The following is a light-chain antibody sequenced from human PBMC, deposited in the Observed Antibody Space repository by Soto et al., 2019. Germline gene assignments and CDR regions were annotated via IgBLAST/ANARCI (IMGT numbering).Light chain of an antibody. Sequence: EIVTTQSPATLSVSPGERASLSCRASQSVIGNLAWYQQNPGQPPRLLVYGASTRAAGVPARFSGSGSGTEFTLTISSLQSEDSALYYCQQYRDWPWTFGQGTNVDIK. J-gene: IGKJ1*01. V-gene: IGKV3-15*01. CDR1: QSVIGN. CDR2: GAS. CDR3: QQYRDWPWT.